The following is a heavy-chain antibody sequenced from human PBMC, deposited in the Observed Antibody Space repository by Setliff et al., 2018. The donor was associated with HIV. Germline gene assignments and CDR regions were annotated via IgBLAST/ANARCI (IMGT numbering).Heavy chain of an antibody. CDR2: INVGDGNT. J-gene: IGHJ5*02. CDR1: GYTFLNYG. Sequence: ASVKVSCKASGYTFLNYGISWVRQTPGRGLEWMAWINVGDGNTKTARKFQGRVALTTDTSTSTAHMELRNLRSDDTAVYYCARDSGMAVVGTWRRLDPWGQGTLVTVSS. D-gene: IGHD6-19*01. V-gene: IGHV1-18*01. CDR3: ARDSGMAVVGTWRRLDP.